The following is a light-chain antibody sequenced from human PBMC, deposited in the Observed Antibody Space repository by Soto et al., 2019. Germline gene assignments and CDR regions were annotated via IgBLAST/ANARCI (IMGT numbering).Light chain of an antibody. J-gene: IGKJ2*01. V-gene: IGKV3-20*01. CDR3: HQYASSPPYT. CDR2: GSS. Sequence: EVVLTQSPGTLSLSPGESATLSCRASQSVSNNYFSGYQQKPGQAPRLLIFGSSARATGIPDRFSGSGSGTVFNLIISRLETIDFAVYYCHQYASSPPYTFGQGTKLEIK. CDR1: QSVSNNY.